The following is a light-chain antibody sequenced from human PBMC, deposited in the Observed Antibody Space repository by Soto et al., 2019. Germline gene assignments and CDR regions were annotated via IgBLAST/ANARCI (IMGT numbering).Light chain of an antibody. CDR1: QTIRRS. V-gene: IGKV1-39*01. CDR3: QQTYSSPWT. Sequence: DIQMTQSPSSLSASLGDRVTITCRASQTIRRSLNWYQQKPGKAPVLLIYTTSDLESGVPSRFSGSGSGADFTLTISSLQPEVFAIYYCQQTYSSPWTFCQGTKVEIK. CDR2: TTS. J-gene: IGKJ1*01.